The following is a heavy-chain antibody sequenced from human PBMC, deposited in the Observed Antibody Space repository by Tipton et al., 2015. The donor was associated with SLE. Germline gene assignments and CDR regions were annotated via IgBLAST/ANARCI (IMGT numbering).Heavy chain of an antibody. V-gene: IGHV4-59*01. J-gene: IGHJ5*02. Sequence: TLSLTCTVSGGSISGYYWSWIRQSPGKGLEWIGYIYYSGNTNYNPSLESRVTISADTSKNQFSLKVSSVTAADSAVYYCANDYGGSRGYDNCFDPWGQGILVTVSS. CDR1: GGSISGYY. D-gene: IGHD5-12*01. CDR2: IYYSGNT. CDR3: ANDYGGSRGYDNCFDP.